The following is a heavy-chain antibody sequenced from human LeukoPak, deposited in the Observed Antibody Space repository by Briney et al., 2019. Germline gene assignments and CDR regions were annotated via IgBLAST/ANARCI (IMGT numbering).Heavy chain of an antibody. V-gene: IGHV3-21*06. Sequence: GGSLRLSCAASGFSLSDYSIHWVRQVPGKGLEWVSSISSSSTYIYYADSVKGRFTISRDNVRILVYLQMNSLRAEDTAVYYCARKRYFDYWGQGTLVTVSS. J-gene: IGHJ4*02. CDR3: ARKRYFDY. CDR1: GFSLSDYS. D-gene: IGHD1-14*01. CDR2: ISSSSTYI.